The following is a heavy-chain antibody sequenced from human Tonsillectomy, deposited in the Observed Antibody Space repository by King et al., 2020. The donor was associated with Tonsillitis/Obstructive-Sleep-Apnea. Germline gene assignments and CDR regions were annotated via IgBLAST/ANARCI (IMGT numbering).Heavy chain of an antibody. J-gene: IGHJ4*02. CDR3: VRESRTYYDILTGLYFDY. V-gene: IGHV3-30*01. D-gene: IGHD3-9*01. CDR2: ISYDGTNK. CDR1: GFTFRTYT. Sequence: VQLVESGGGVVQPGRSLRLSCAASGFTFRTYTMHWVRQAPGKGLEWVAVISYDGTNKYYADSVKGRFTISRDNSKKTLYLQMNSLRTEDTAVYYCVRESRTYYDILTGLYFDYWGQGTLVTVSS.